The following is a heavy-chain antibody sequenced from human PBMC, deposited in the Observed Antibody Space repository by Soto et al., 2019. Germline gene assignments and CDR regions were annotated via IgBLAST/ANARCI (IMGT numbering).Heavy chain of an antibody. CDR2: IKQDGSEI. J-gene: IGHJ6*02. V-gene: IGHV3-7*01. CDR3: ARDHWDCSGGGCNPHQLNFFAMDV. Sequence: AHLVESGGGLVEPGGSLRLSCEASGFMFSSYWMSWVRQAPGGGLEWVANIKQDGSEIHYLESVEGRFTIFRDNTRRSLYLQMNSLRAEDTAVYYCARDHWDCSGGGCNPHQLNFFAMDVWGQGTTVTVSS. CDR1: GFMFSSYW. D-gene: IGHD2-15*01.